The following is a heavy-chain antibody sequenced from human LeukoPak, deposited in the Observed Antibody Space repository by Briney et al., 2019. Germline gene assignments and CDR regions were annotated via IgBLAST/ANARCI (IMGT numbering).Heavy chain of an antibody. D-gene: IGHD3-3*01. CDR1: GDTVSSNSVA. J-gene: IGHJ5*02. V-gene: IGHV6-1*01. CDR3: ARDSPVCDDLLGS. CDR2: TYYRSTWYS. Sequence: SQTLSLTCAISGDTVSSNSVAWNWLRQSQSIDFEWLGSTYYRSTWYSHYVVSMRGSLSVNADTSKNQVSLQLSSVTPDDTAVYYCARDSPVCDDLLGSWGQGTLVTVSS.